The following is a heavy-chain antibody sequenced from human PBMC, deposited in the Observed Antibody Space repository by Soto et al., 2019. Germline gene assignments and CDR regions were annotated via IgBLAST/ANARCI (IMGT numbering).Heavy chain of an antibody. J-gene: IGHJ4*02. CDR2: ISGSDDST. CDR1: GFTFSSYA. V-gene: IGHV3-23*01. Sequence: EVQLWESGGGLVQPGESLRLSCAASGFTFSSYAMSWVRQSPGEGLEWVSVISGSDDSTYYADSVKGRFTISRDNSKNTLYLQMTSLRAEDTAVYYCAKRSSSSTFDYWGQGTLVTVSS. D-gene: IGHD6-6*01. CDR3: AKRSSSSTFDY.